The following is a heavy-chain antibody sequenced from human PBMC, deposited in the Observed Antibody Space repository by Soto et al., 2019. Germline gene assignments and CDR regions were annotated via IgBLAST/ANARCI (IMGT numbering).Heavy chain of an antibody. Sequence: GSLRLAGSGSGFMFNNYAMSGVRQAPGKGLEWVSTVSVSGGTTYYADSLKGRFTTSRDNSKKTVYLQMNRLRADDTAIYYCAKGLYYYDSSGYRLFDYWGQGTLVTVSS. V-gene: IGHV3-23*01. CDR3: AKGLYYYDSSGYRLFDY. D-gene: IGHD3-22*01. J-gene: IGHJ4*02. CDR2: VSVSGGTT. CDR1: GFMFNNYA.